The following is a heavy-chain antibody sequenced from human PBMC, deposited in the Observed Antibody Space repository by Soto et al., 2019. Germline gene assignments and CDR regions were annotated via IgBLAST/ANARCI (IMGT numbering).Heavy chain of an antibody. CDR2: IYHSGST. CDR1: GGSISSGGYS. D-gene: IGHD6-6*01. V-gene: IGHV4-30-2*01. CDR3: ARVIIAARPGGAYNWLDP. Sequence: PSETLSLTCAVSGGSISSGGYSWSWIRQPPGKGLEWIGYIYHSGSTYYNPSLKSRVTISVDRSKNQFSLKLSSVTAADTAVYYCARVIIAARPGGAYNWLDPWGQGTLVTV. J-gene: IGHJ5*02.